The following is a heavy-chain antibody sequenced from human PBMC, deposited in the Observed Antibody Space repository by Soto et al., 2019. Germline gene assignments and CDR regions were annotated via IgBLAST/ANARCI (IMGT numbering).Heavy chain of an antibody. J-gene: IGHJ4*02. CDR1: GFTFSSYA. V-gene: IGHV3-23*01. CDR2: ISGSGGST. D-gene: IGHD1-1*01. CDR3: AKDILSWNQNQGFDY. Sequence: VQLLASGGGLVQPGGSLRLSCAASGFTFSSYAMRWVRQAPGKGLEWVSAISGSGGSTYYADSVKGRFTISRDNSKNTLYLQMNSLRAEDTAVYYCAKDILSWNQNQGFDYWGQGTLVTVSS.